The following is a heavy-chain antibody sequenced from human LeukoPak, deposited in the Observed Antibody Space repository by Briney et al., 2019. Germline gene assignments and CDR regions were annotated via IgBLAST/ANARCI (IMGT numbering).Heavy chain of an antibody. CDR3: AKIGSDYYYGLGEAYY. CDR1: TFSFSSYG. Sequence: GGSLRLSCAASTFSFSSYGMSWVRQAPGKGLEWVSTISASGGSTYYADSVKGRFTISRDNSKNTLHLQMNSLRAEDTAVYYCAKIGSDYYYGLGEAYYWGQGTPVTVSS. CDR2: ISASGGST. D-gene: IGHD3-10*01. V-gene: IGHV3-23*01. J-gene: IGHJ4*02.